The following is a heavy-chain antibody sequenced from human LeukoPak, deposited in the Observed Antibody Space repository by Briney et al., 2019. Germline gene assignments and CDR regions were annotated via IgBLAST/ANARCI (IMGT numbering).Heavy chain of an antibody. CDR1: GGSISRYY. J-gene: IGHJ3*02. CDR2: IYSSGHT. D-gene: IGHD4-17*01. V-gene: IGHV4-4*07. CDR3: ARDDFGDVDAFDI. Sequence: SETLSLTCTVSGGSISRYYWSWIRQSAGKGLEWIARIYSSGHTNYNPSLKSRVTISLAMSKNQFSLTMRPVTVADTAMYFCARDDFGDVDAFDIWGQGTMVTVSS.